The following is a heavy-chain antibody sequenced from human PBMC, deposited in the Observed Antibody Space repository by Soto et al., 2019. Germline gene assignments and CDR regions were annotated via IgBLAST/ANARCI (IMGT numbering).Heavy chain of an antibody. CDR3: ARLIQDSSGYYYFDY. J-gene: IGHJ4*02. V-gene: IGHV3-74*01. D-gene: IGHD3-22*01. CDR2: INSDGSST. Sequence: GESLKIFCAASGFTFSNYWMHWVRQAPGKGLVWVSRINSDGSSTNYADSVKGRFTISRDNAKNTLYLQLNSLRAEDTAVYYCARLIQDSSGYYYFDYWGQGTLVTVSS. CDR1: GFTFSNYW.